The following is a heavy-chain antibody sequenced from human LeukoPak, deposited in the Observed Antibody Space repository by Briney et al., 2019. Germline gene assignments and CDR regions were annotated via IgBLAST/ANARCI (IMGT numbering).Heavy chain of an antibody. CDR1: GFTFSSYG. D-gene: IGHD6-19*01. CDR3: ARDIAVSGNYFDY. V-gene: IGHV3-33*01. J-gene: IGHJ4*02. Sequence: QTGGSLRLSCAASGFTFSSYGMHWVRQAPGKGLEWVAVIWYDGSNKYYADSVKGRFTISRDNAKNTLYLQMNSLRAEDTAVYYCARDIAVSGNYFDYWGQGTLVTVSS. CDR2: IWYDGSNK.